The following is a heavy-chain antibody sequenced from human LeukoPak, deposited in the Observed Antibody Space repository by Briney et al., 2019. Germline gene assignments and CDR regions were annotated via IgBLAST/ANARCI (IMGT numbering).Heavy chain of an antibody. Sequence: PGGSLRLSCAASGFTFRSYAIQWVREARGKGLEWVAVISYDGSNKYYADSVKGRFTISRDNSKNTLYLQMTSLRAEDTAVYYCARDQGRSRRYSSGWEDYYYYG. D-gene: IGHD6-19*01. CDR1: GFTFRSYA. V-gene: IGHV3-30*04. J-gene: IGHJ6*01. CDR2: ISYDGSNK. CDR3: ARDQGRSRRYSSGWEDYYYYG.